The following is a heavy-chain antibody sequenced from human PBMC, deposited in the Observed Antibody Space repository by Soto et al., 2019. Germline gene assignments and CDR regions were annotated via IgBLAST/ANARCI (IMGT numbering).Heavy chain of an antibody. CDR2: ISGSGGST. CDR1: GFTFSSYA. D-gene: IGHD4-17*01. J-gene: IGHJ4*02. CDR3: AIDPVEYGDYVSGDF. Sequence: GGSLRLSCAASGFTFSSYAMSWVRQAPGKGLEWVSAISGSGGSTYYADSVKGRFTISRDNSKNTLYLQMNSLRAEDTAVYYCAIDPVEYGDYVSGDFWGQGTLVTVAS. V-gene: IGHV3-23*01.